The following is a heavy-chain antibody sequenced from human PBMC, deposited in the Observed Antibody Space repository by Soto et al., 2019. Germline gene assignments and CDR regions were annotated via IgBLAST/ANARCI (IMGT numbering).Heavy chain of an antibody. J-gene: IGHJ4*02. CDR3: ASDSGSYSRDY. D-gene: IGHD1-26*01. V-gene: IGHV4-39*01. CDR1: GDSISSSSYY. CDR2: IYYSGST. Sequence: QLQLQESGPGLVKPSETLSLTCTVSGDSISSSSYYWGWIRQPPGKGLEWIGSIYYSGSTYYNPSLKSRVTISVDTSKNQFSLKLSSVAAADTAVYYCASDSGSYSRDYWGQGTLVTVSS.